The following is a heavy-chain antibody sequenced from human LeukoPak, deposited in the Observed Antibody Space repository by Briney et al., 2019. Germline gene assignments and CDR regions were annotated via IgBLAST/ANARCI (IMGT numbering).Heavy chain of an antibody. CDR2: IYYSGST. CDR3: TRLTHYYGSGSYPWFDP. Sequence: SETLSLTCTVSGGSISSSTYYWGWIRQPPGKGLEWIGSIYYSGSTYYDPSLKSRVTISVDTSKNQFSLKLSSVTAADTAVYYCTRLTHYYGSGSYPWFDPWGQGTLVTVSS. V-gene: IGHV4-39*01. CDR1: GGSISSSTYY. J-gene: IGHJ5*02. D-gene: IGHD3-10*01.